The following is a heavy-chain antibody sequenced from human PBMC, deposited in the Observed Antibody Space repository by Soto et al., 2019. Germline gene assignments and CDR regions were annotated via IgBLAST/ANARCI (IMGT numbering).Heavy chain of an antibody. CDR3: ATGTIGIVGATNLGDY. CDR2: ISAYNGNT. CDR1: GYTFTSYG. Sequence: ASVKVSCKASGYTFTSYGISWVRQAPGQGLEWMGWISAYNGNTNYAQKLQGRVTMTTDTSTSTAYMELRSLRSDDTAVYYCATGTIGIVGATNLGDYWGQGTLVTVSS. J-gene: IGHJ4*02. D-gene: IGHD1-26*01. V-gene: IGHV1-18*01.